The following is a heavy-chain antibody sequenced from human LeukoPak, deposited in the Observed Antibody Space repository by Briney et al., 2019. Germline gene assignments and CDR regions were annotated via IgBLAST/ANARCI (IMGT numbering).Heavy chain of an antibody. D-gene: IGHD3-22*01. J-gene: IGHJ4*02. V-gene: IGHV3-23*01. Sequence: PGGSLRLSCAASGFTFTNNAIRWVRQAPGKGLEWVSVISGSGATTYYADSVKGRFTISRDNSRNTLYLQMNNLRPDDTAVYHCAKDLEVDSNDSRGYFDYWGQGTLVTVSS. CDR3: AKDLEVDSNDSRGYFDY. CDR1: GFTFTNNA. CDR2: ISGSGATT.